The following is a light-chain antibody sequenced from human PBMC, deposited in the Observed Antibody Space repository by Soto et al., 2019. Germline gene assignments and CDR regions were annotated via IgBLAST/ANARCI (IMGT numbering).Light chain of an antibody. Sequence: EIVLTQSPGTLSLSPGERATLSCRASQSISNSLAWYQHKPGQAPRLLIYDASNRATGIPARFSGSGSGTDFTLTISSLEPEDFAVYYCQQRGEWPPGATFGQGTRLEIK. V-gene: IGKV3-11*01. J-gene: IGKJ5*01. CDR3: QQRGEWPPGAT. CDR2: DAS. CDR1: QSISNS.